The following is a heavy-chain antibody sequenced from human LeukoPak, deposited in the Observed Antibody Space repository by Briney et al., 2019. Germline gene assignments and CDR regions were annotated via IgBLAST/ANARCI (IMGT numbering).Heavy chain of an antibody. CDR3: ARGKRGYSYGPTGTLDY. V-gene: IGHV4-34*01. Sequence: SETLSLTCAVYGGSFSGYYWSWIRQPPGKGLEWIGEINHSGSTNYNPSLRSRVTISVDTSKNQFSLKLSSVTAADTAVYYCARGKRGYSYGPTGTLDYWGQGTLVTVSS. D-gene: IGHD5-18*01. CDR1: GGSFSGYY. J-gene: IGHJ4*02. CDR2: INHSGST.